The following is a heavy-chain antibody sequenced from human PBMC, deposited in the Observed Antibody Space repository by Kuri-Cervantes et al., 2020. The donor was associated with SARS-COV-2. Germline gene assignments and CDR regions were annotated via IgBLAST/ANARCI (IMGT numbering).Heavy chain of an antibody. D-gene: IGHD3-22*01. CDR2: IYSSGNT. J-gene: IGHJ4*02. Sequence: SETLSLTCAVYGGSFNDYFWGWIRQPAGKGLEWIGRIYSSGNTNYNPSLKSRVTISEDTSKNQFSLKLTSVTAADTAVYFCARGRGYHDSSGYYFDSWGQGTLVTVSS. CDR1: GGSFNDYF. V-gene: IGHV4-59*10. CDR3: ARGRGYHDSSGYYFDS.